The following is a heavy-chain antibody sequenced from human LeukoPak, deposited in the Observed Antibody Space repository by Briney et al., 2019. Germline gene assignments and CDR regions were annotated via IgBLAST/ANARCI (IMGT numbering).Heavy chain of an antibody. V-gene: IGHV3-23*01. Sequence: GGSLRLSCAASGFTFSNYVMSWVRQAPGKGLEWVSVISGSGGITYYADSVKGRFTISRDNSKNTLYLQMNSLRAEDTAVYYCAKSRGYYYDSSGYYYGDWGQGTLVTVSS. CDR2: ISGSGGIT. CDR1: GFTFSNYV. D-gene: IGHD3-22*01. J-gene: IGHJ4*02. CDR3: AKSRGYYYDSSGYYYGD.